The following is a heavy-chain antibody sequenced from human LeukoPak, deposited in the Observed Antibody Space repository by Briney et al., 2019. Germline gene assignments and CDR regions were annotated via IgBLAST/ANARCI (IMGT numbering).Heavy chain of an antibody. CDR3: ARDLIVDYYDSSGS. CDR2: ISYDGSNK. V-gene: IGHV3-30-3*01. J-gene: IGHJ4*02. CDR1: GVTFSSYA. D-gene: IGHD3-22*01. Sequence: GRSLRLSCAASGVTFSSYAMHWVRQAPGKGLEWVAVISYDGSNKYYADSVKGRFTISRDNSKNTLYLQMNSLRAEDTAVYYCARDLIVDYYDSSGSWGQGTLVTVSS.